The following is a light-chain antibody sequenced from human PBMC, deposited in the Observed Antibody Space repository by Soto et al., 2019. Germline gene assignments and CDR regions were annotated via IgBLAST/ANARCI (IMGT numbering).Light chain of an antibody. CDR3: QSYDSGLSGSI. CDR2: ANT. Sequence: QSVLTQPPSVSGAPGQGVTISCSGTTSNIGAGYDVHWYQLLPGTAPKLLIYANTDRPSGVPDRFSGSKSGTSASLAITGLQAEDEDDYYCQSYDSGLSGSIFGGGTKVTVL. J-gene: IGLJ2*01. CDR1: TSNIGAGYD. V-gene: IGLV1-40*01.